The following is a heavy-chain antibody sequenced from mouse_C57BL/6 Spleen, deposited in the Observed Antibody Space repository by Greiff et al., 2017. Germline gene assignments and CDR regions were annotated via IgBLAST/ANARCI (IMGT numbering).Heavy chain of an antibody. J-gene: IGHJ2*01. D-gene: IGHD1-1*01. CDR1: GYTFTSYW. V-gene: IGHV1-52*01. CDR3: ARDHYGSSDHFDY. CDR2: IDPSDSET. Sequence: QVQLQQPGAELVRPGSSVKLSCKASGYTFTSYWMHWVKQRPIQGLEWIGNIDPSDSETHYNQKFKDKATLTVDKSSSTAYMQLSSLTSEDSAVYYCARDHYGSSDHFDYWGQGTTLTVSS.